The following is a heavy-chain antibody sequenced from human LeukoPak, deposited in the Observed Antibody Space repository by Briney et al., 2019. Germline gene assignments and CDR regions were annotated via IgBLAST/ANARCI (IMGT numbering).Heavy chain of an antibody. CDR3: ARGIAAAGTGGEYGMDV. V-gene: IGHV1-8*01. J-gene: IGHJ6*02. CDR1: GYTFTSYD. D-gene: IGHD6-13*01. CDR2: MNPNSGNT. Sequence: ASVKVSCKASGYTFTSYDINWVRQATGQGLEWMGWMNPNSGNTGYAQKFQGRVTMTRNTSISTAYMELSSLRSEDTAVYYCARGIAAAGTGGEYGMDVWGQGTTVTVSS.